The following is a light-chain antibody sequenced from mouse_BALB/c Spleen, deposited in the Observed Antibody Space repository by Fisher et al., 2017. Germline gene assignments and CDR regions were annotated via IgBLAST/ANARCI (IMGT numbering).Light chain of an antibody. J-gene: IGKJ5*01. CDR1: QGISNY. CDR2: YTS. CDR3: HQRSSYPLT. Sequence: DIVLTQTTSSLSASLGDRVTISCSASQGISNYLNWYQQKPDGTVKLLIYYTSSLHSGVPSRFSGSGSGTSYSLTISSMEAEDAATYYCHQRSSYPLTFGAGTKLELK. V-gene: IGKV10-94*01.